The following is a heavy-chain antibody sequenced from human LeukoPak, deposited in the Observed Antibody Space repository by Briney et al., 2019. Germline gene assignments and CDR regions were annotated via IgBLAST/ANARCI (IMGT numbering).Heavy chain of an antibody. CDR1: GDSVSTKSAT. CDR3: ARVNSDYYWYFDL. D-gene: IGHD4-11*01. V-gene: IGHV6-1*01. J-gene: IGHJ2*01. CDR2: TYYRSKWYS. Sequence: SQTLSLTCAISGDSVSTKSATWNWIRQSPSRGLEWLGRTYYRSKWYSDYALSVKSRITINPDTSKNQFSLQLNSVTPVDTAVYYCARVNSDYYWYFDLWGRGTLVTVSS.